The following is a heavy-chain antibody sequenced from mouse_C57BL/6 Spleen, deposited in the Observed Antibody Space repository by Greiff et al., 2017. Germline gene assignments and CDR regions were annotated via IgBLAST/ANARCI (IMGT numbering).Heavy chain of an antibody. D-gene: IGHD3-1*01. CDR2: MYPGSGNT. Sequence: VQLQQSGPELVKPGASVKISCKASGYSFTSYYIHWVKQRPGQGLEWIGWMYPGSGNTKYNEKFKGKATMTADTSSSTAYMQLSSLTSEDSAVYYCARDSGGFAYWGQGTLVTVSA. J-gene: IGHJ3*01. CDR1: GYSFTSYY. V-gene: IGHV1-66*01. CDR3: ARDSGGFAY.